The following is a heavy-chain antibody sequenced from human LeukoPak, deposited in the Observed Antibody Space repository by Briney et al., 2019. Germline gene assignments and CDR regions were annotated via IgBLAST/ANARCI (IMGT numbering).Heavy chain of an antibody. CDR2: INPSGGST. CDR1: GYTFTSYY. V-gene: IGHV1-46*01. D-gene: IGHD6-19*01. CDR3: ASSYSSGWDLDY. Sequence: ASVKVSCTASGYTFTSYYMHWVRQAPGQGLEWMGIINPSGGSTSYAQKFQGRVTMTRDISTSTVYMELSSLRSEDTAAYYCASSYSSGWDLDYWGQGTLVTVSS. J-gene: IGHJ4*02.